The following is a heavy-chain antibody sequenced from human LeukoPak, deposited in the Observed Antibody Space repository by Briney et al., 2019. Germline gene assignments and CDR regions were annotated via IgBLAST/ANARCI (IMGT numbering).Heavy chain of an antibody. CDR2: IYYTGST. J-gene: IGHJ4*02. CDR1: CGSISNYY. Sequence: PSETLSLTCTVTCGSISNYYWSWVRQPPGKGLEWIGLIYYTGSTNYNPSLKSRVTMSVDTSKNQISLQLTSVTAADTAIYFCARLRRMACTCITCSSPSFDYWGQGTLVTVSS. V-gene: IGHV4-59*08. D-gene: IGHD2-2*01. CDR3: ARLRRMACTCITCSSPSFDY.